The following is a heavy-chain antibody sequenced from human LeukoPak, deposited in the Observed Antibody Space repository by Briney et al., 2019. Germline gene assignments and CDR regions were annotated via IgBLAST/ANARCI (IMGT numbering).Heavy chain of an antibody. CDR1: GYTLTELS. V-gene: IGHV1-24*01. CDR3: ATLTLFTVVVPAASVLDV. CDR2: FDPEDGET. J-gene: IGHJ6*04. D-gene: IGHD2-2*01. Sequence: ASVKVSCKVSGYTLTELSMHWVRQAPGKGLEWMEGFDPEDGETIYAQKFQGRVTMTEDTSTDTAYMELSSLRSEDTAVYYCATLTLFTVVVPAASVLDVWGKGTTVTVSS.